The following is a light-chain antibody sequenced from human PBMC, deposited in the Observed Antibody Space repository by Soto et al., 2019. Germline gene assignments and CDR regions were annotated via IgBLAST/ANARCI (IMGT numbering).Light chain of an antibody. V-gene: IGLV2-23*02. CDR3: GSYAGSSTYYV. J-gene: IGLJ1*01. CDR1: SSDVGSYNL. CDR2: EVS. Sequence: QSALTQPASVSGSPGQSITISCTGTSSDVGSYNLVSWYQQHPGKAPKLMIYEVSKRPSGVSNRFSGSKSGNTASLTISGLQAEDEADYDSGSYAGSSTYYVFGTGTKVTVL.